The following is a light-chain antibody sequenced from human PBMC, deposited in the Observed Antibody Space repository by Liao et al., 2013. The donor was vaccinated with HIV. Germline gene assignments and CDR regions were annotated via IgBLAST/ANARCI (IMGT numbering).Light chain of an antibody. CDR2: QDS. Sequence: SYVLTQPPSVSVSPGQTASITCSGDKLGDKYAYWYQQKPGQSPVLVIYQDSKRPSGIPERFSGSNSGNTATLTISRVEAGDEADYYCQVWDSSSDHFYVFGTGTKVTVL. CDR3: QVWDSSSDHFYV. CDR1: KLGDKY. J-gene: IGLJ1*01. V-gene: IGLV3-1*01.